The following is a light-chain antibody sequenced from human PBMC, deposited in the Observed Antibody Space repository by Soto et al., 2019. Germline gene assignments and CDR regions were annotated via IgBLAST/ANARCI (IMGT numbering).Light chain of an antibody. Sequence: DTVMTQSPATLSLSPGETATLSCRASESVGSHLAWYQQIPGQAPRLLIYGVSTRATGIPARFRGRGSETEFTLTISSLQSEDFGVYFCQQYDNWPPWTFGQGTKVEI. CDR2: GVS. V-gene: IGKV3-15*01. CDR3: QQYDNWPPWT. J-gene: IGKJ1*01. CDR1: ESVGSH.